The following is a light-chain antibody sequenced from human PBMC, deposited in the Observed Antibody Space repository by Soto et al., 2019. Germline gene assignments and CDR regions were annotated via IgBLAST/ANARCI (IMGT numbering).Light chain of an antibody. V-gene: IGKV1-5*03. CDR3: HQYDRFPHT. Sequence: DFQMTQSPSTLSASVGDRVTITCRTIQTINDWLAWYQQKPGKAPSLLIYQASTLESGVPLRFSGSGSGTEFTLTISNLPPDDFETVYCHQYDRFPHTFGQGTKVDIK. J-gene: IGKJ1*01. CDR2: QAS. CDR1: QTINDW.